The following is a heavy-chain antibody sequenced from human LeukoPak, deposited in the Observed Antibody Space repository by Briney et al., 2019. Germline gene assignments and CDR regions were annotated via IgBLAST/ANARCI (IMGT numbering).Heavy chain of an antibody. CDR3: ARVSMEQLVNFDY. J-gene: IGHJ4*02. D-gene: IGHD6-13*01. CDR2: INHSGST. V-gene: IGHV4-34*01. Sequence: SETLSLTCAVYGGSFSGYYWSWIRQPPGKGLEWIGEINHSGSTNYNPSLKSRVTISVDTSKNQFSLKLSSVTAADTAVYHCARVSMEQLVNFDYWGQGTLVTVSS. CDR1: GGSFSGYY.